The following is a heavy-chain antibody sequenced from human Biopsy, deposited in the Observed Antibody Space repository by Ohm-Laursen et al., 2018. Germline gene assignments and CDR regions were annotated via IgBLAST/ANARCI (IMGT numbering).Heavy chain of an antibody. J-gene: IGHJ4*02. CDR2: INPDSGVT. D-gene: IGHD3-16*01. V-gene: IGHV1-2*02. CDR1: GYTFSGYY. CDR3: ARVREGGLLDY. Sequence: GASVKVSCKASGYTFSGYYMHWVRQAPGQGLEWMGWINPDSGVTNYAQKFQGRVTMTRDTSISTAYMELSRLGSDDTAVYFCARVREGGLLDYWGQGILVTVSS.